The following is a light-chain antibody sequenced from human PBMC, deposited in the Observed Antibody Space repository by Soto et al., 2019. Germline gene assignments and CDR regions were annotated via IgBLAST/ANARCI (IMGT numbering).Light chain of an antibody. V-gene: IGKV4-1*01. Sequence: ILMTQSPDSLAFSLGYMATINFMSILIFLFTSNDKSFVAWYQQKPGQPPKLXIYWASTRQSGVPDRFSGSGSGTDFTLTISSLQAEDVAVYYCQQYLHTPRTFGQGTKVDIK. CDR1: LIFLFTSNDKSF. CDR3: QQYLHTPRT. CDR2: WAS. J-gene: IGKJ1*01.